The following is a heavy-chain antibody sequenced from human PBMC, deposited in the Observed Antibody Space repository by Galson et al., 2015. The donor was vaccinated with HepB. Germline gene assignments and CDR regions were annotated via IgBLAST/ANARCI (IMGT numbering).Heavy chain of an antibody. CDR2: ISAYNGNT. J-gene: IGHJ2*01. V-gene: IGHV1-18*04. Sequence: SVKVSCKASGYTFTSYGISWVRQAPGQGLEWMGWISAYNGNTNYAQKLQGRVTMTTDTSTSTAYMELRSLRSDDTAVYYCARYVDTAMTTGYFDLWGRGTLVTVSS. CDR1: GYTFTSYG. D-gene: IGHD5-18*01. CDR3: ARYVDTAMTTGYFDL.